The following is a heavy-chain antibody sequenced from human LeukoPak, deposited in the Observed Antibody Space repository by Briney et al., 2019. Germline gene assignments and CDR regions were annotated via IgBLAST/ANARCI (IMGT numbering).Heavy chain of an antibody. J-gene: IGHJ6*03. D-gene: IGHD6-6*01. Sequence: GGSLRLSCAASGFTFSEHYMSWIRQAPGKGLEWVSYISNSGRTIYYADSVKGRFTISRGNAENSLYLQMNSLRAEDTAVYYCARVIATRPHYHYYVDVWGKGTTVTVSS. CDR2: ISNSGRTI. V-gene: IGHV3-11*04. CDR3: ARVIATRPHYHYYVDV. CDR1: GFTFSEHY.